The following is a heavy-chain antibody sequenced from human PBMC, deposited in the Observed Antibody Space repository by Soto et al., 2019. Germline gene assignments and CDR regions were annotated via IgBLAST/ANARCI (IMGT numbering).Heavy chain of an antibody. Sequence: GGSLRLSCTASGFTFSSYAMSWVRQAPGKGLEWVSGISGSGGSTYYADSVKGRFTISRDNSKNTLYLQMSSLRAEDTAVYYCALEARPGYCSGGSCSYYFDYWGQGTLVTVSS. V-gene: IGHV3-23*01. CDR3: ALEARPGYCSGGSCSYYFDY. CDR2: ISGSGGST. J-gene: IGHJ4*02. CDR1: GFTFSSYA. D-gene: IGHD2-15*01.